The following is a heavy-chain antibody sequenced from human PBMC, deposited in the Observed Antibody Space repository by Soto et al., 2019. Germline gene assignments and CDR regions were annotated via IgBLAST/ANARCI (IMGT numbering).Heavy chain of an antibody. Sequence: ASSVKVSCKASGGTFSSYAISWVRQAPGQGLEWMGGIIPIFGTANYAQKFQGRVTITADESTSTAYMELSSLRSEGTAVYYCARKYQLLQAWFDPWGQGTRVTVPS. J-gene: IGHJ5*02. CDR1: GGTFSSYA. D-gene: IGHD2-2*01. CDR3: ARKYQLLQAWFDP. V-gene: IGHV1-69*13. CDR2: IIPIFGTA.